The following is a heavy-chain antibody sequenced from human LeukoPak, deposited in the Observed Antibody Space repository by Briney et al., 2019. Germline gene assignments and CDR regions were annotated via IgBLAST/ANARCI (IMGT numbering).Heavy chain of an antibody. CDR1: GFTVSSNY. V-gene: IGHV3-23*01. Sequence: GGSLRLSCAASGFTVSSNYMSWVRQAPGKGLEWVSGISGSGGSTYLADSVKGRFTISRDNSKNTLYLEMNSLRADDTAVYYCAKDRPTVYSSSWLHFLDSWGQGTPVTVSS. CDR3: AKDRPTVYSSSWLHFLDS. CDR2: ISGSGGST. D-gene: IGHD6-13*01. J-gene: IGHJ4*02.